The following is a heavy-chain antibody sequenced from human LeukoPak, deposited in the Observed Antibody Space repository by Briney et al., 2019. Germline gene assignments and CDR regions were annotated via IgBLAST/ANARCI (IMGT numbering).Heavy chain of an antibody. CDR3: ARRKRSGCSSTSCLLNWFDP. Sequence: SETLSLTCAVSGYSINTGYWWTWLRQSPGKGLEWIGEISHSGSTNYNPSLKSRVTISVDTSKNQFSLKLSSVTVADTAVYYCARRKRSGCSSTSCLLNWFDPWGQGTLVTVSS. CDR1: GYSINTGYW. V-gene: IGHV4-4*02. D-gene: IGHD2-2*01. J-gene: IGHJ5*02. CDR2: ISHSGST.